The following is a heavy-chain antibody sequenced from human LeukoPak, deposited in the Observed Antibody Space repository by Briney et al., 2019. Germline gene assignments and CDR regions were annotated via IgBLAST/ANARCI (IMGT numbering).Heavy chain of an antibody. CDR3: ATYSHWVAGDV. Sequence: GGSLRLSCAASGCTFSKSWMSWVRQAPGKGLEWVANMNEDGSEKDYVDSVKGRFTISRDNARKSLYLQMSSLRAEDTAVYYCATYSHWVAGDVWGQGTTVTVSS. D-gene: IGHD3-16*01. CDR2: MNEDGSEK. J-gene: IGHJ6*02. CDR1: GCTFSKSW. V-gene: IGHV3-7*01.